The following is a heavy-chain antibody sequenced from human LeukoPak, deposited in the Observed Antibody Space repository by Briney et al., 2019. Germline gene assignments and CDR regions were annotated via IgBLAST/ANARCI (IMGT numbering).Heavy chain of an antibody. CDR2: IYTSGST. CDR1: GGSISSSSYY. J-gene: IGHJ4*02. Sequence: SETLSLTCTVSGGSISSSSYYWGWIRQPPGKGLEWIGRIYTSGSTNYNPSLKSRVTMSVDTSKNQFSLKLSSVTAADTAVYYCARTYYDITTYYFDYWGQGTLVTVSS. CDR3: ARTYYDITTYYFDY. D-gene: IGHD3-22*01. V-gene: IGHV4-39*07.